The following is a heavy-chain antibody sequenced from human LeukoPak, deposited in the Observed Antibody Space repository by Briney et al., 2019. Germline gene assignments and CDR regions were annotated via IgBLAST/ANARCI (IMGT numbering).Heavy chain of an antibody. Sequence: SETLSLTCTVSGGSISSSSYYWGWIRHPPGKGLEWIGSIYYSGSTYYNPSLKSRVTISVDTSKNQFSLKLSSVTAADTAVYYCARITYYYDKYFQHWGQGTLVTVSS. CDR3: ARITYYYDKYFQH. CDR2: IYYSGST. CDR1: GGSISSSSYY. V-gene: IGHV4-39*07. D-gene: IGHD3-22*01. J-gene: IGHJ1*01.